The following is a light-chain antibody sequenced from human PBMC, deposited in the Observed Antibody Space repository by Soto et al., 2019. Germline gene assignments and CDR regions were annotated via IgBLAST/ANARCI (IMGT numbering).Light chain of an antibody. CDR1: QGIRND. J-gene: IGKJ2*01. V-gene: IGKV1-6*01. Sequence: AIQMTQSPSSLSASVGDRGTITCRASQGIRNDLAWYQQKPGKAPKFLIYAASNLQSGVPSRFSGSGSGTDFTLTISSLQPEDFATYYCLQDYNYPYTFGQGTKLEIK. CDR3: LQDYNYPYT. CDR2: AAS.